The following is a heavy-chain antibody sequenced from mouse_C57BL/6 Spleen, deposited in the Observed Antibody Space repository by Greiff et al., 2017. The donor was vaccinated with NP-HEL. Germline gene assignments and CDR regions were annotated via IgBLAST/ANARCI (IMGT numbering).Heavy chain of an antibody. J-gene: IGHJ4*01. CDR3: ARSRVVDYYAMDY. D-gene: IGHD1-1*01. Sequence: VQVVESGAELVRPGTSVKLSCKASGYTFTSYWMHWVKQRPGQGLEWIGVIDPSDSYTNYNQKFKGKATLTVATSSSTAYMQLSSLTSEDSAVYYCARSRVVDYYAMDYWGQGTSVTVSS. CDR2: IDPSDSYT. CDR1: GYTFTSYW. V-gene: IGHV1-59*01.